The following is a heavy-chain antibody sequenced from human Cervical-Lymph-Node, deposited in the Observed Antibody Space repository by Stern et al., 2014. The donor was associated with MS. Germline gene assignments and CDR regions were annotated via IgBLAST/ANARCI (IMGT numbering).Heavy chain of an antibody. Sequence: VQLVASGGGVVQPGRSLRLSCAASGFTFSSYGMHWVRQAPGKGLEWVAVISYDGSNKYYADSVKDRFTISRDNSKNTLYLQMNSLRAEDTAVYYCAKDGDYYDPRGGAFDIWGQGTMVTVSS. V-gene: IGHV3-30*18. CDR1: GFTFSSYG. J-gene: IGHJ3*02. D-gene: IGHD3-22*01. CDR3: AKDGDYYDPRGGAFDI. CDR2: ISYDGSNK.